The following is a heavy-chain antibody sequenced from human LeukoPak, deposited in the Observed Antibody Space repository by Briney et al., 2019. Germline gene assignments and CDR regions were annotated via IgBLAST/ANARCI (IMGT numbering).Heavy chain of an antibody. CDR3: ARKWGYSYGSHFTSYRNTNWFDP. V-gene: IGHV4-34*01. Sequence: PSETLSLTCAVYGGSFSGYYWSWIRQPPGKGLEWIGEINHSGSTNYNPPLKSRVTISVDTSKNQFSLKLSSVTAADTAVYYCARKWGYSYGSHFTSYRNTNWFDPWGQGTLVTVSS. J-gene: IGHJ5*02. CDR1: GGSFSGYY. D-gene: IGHD5-18*01. CDR2: INHSGST.